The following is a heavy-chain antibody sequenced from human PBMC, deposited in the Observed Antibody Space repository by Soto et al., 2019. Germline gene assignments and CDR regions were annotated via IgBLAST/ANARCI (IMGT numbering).Heavy chain of an antibody. J-gene: IGHJ4*01. V-gene: IGHV1-8*01. CDR3: ALFFPPCGVHTAMVQFDY. Sequence: ASVKVSCKAYGYTFTSYDINWVRQATGQGLERMGWMNPNSGNTGYAQKFQGRVTMTRNTSISTAYMELSSLRSQDTAVSYSALFFPPCGVHTAMVQFDYWGHGTLVTVSS. D-gene: IGHD5-18*01. CDR2: MNPNSGNT. CDR1: GYTFTSYD.